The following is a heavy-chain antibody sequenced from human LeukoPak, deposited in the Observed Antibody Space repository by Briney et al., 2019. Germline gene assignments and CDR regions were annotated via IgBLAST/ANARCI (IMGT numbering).Heavy chain of an antibody. D-gene: IGHD6-13*01. CDR1: GYTFISYG. Sequence: ASVKVSCKASGYTFISYGISWVRQAPGQGLEWMGWISAYNGNTNYAQKLQGRVTMTTDTSTSTAYMELRSLRSDDTAVYYCARPYSMIAAAGTGFDYWGQGTLVTVSS. J-gene: IGHJ4*02. CDR3: ARPYSMIAAAGTGFDY. CDR2: ISAYNGNT. V-gene: IGHV1-18*01.